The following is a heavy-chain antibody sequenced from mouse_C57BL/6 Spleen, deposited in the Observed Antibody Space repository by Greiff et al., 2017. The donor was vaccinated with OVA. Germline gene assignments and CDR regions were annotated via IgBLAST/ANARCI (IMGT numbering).Heavy chain of an antibody. J-gene: IGHJ1*03. V-gene: IGHV2-2*01. CDR2: IWSGGST. D-gene: IGHD1-1*01. Sequence: VQLKESGPGLVQPSQSLSITCTVSGFSLTSYGVHWVRQSPGKGLEWLGVIWSGGSTDYNAAFISRLSISKDNSKSQVFFKMNSLQADDTAIYYCARIDGSLYFDVWGTGTTVTVSS. CDR3: ARIDGSLYFDV. CDR1: GFSLTSYG.